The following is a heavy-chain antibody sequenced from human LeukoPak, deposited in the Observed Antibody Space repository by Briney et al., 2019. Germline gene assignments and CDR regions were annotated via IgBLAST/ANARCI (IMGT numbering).Heavy chain of an antibody. CDR2: IDPNGRYT. Sequence: GGSLRLSCAASAFTFSNHYMHWVRQAPGKGLVSVSRIDPNGRYTSYADSVKGRFTISRDNAKNTLYLQMNTLGAGDTALYYCVRGSTDWNGMDVWGQGTTVTVSS. CDR3: VRGSTDWNGMDV. J-gene: IGHJ6*02. CDR1: AFTFSNHY. D-gene: IGHD6-19*01. V-gene: IGHV3-74*01.